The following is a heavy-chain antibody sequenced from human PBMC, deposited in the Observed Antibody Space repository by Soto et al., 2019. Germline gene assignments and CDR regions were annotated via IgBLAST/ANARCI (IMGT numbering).Heavy chain of an antibody. D-gene: IGHD3-9*01. CDR3: ARESHDILTGPPWVWYFDL. CDR1: GGSFSGYY. Sequence: QVQLQQWGAGPLRPLETLSLTCGVSGGSFSGYYWSWIRQTPGKGLEWIGEINDRGSINYNPSLKGRVSIAVDTSKNDYSLNLRSGTAADTAVYYCARESHDILTGPPWVWYFDLWGRGTLVTVSS. V-gene: IGHV4-34*01. J-gene: IGHJ2*01. CDR2: INDRGSI.